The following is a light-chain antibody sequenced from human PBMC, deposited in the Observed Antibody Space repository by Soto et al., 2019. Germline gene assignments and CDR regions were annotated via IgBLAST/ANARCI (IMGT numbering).Light chain of an antibody. CDR3: QSYDSSLSGVV. CDR2: GNS. J-gene: IGLJ2*01. V-gene: IGLV1-40*01. Sequence: QSVLTQPPSVSGAPGQRVTISCTGSSSNIGAGYDVHWYQQLPGTAPKLLIYGNSNRPSGVPHRFSGSKSGTSASLAITGLQAEDEADYYCQSYDSSLSGVVFGRGTKLTVL. CDR1: SSNIGAGYD.